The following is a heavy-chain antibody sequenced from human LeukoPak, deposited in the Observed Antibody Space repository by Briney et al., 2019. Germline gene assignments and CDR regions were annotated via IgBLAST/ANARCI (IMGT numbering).Heavy chain of an antibody. CDR1: GFTFGDYA. CDR2: IRSKAYGGTT. Sequence: GGSLRLSCTASGFTFGDYAMSWVRQAPGKGLEWVGFIRSKAYGGTTEYAAAVKGRFTISRDDSKSIAYLQMNRLKTEDTAVYYCTREPGSAVAGYFDYWGQGTLVTVSS. J-gene: IGHJ4*02. V-gene: IGHV3-49*04. D-gene: IGHD6-19*01. CDR3: TREPGSAVAGYFDY.